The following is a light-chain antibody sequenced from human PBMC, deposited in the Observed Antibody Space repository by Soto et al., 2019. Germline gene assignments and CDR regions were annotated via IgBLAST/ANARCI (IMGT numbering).Light chain of an antibody. CDR3: HYYNDFPCT. Sequence: EIVMTQSSATLSGSPGERGIGSCRARQSINSDLAWCQQKPGQAPRYRSYSTSTRATGIPAKFSGSGSGTQFTLTISSLQSEDSALYYFHYYNDFPCTCSQVTKLYIK. V-gene: IGKV3-15*01. CDR2: STS. CDR1: QSINSD. J-gene: IGKJ1*01.